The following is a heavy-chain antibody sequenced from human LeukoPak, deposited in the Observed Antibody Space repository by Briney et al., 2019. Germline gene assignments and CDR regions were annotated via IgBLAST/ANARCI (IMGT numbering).Heavy chain of an antibody. D-gene: IGHD4-23*01. CDR2: IIPIFGTA. CDR1: GGTFSSYA. Sequence: SVKASCKASGGTFSSYAISWVRQAPGQGLEWMGGIIPIFGTANYAQKFQGRVTITADESTSTAYMELSSLRSEDTAVYYCARGLGPSTVVTPWDYWGQGTLVTVSS. V-gene: IGHV1-69*13. J-gene: IGHJ4*02. CDR3: ARGLGPSTVVTPWDY.